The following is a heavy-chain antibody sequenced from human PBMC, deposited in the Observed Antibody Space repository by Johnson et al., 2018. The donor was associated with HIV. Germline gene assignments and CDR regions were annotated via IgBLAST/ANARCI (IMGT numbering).Heavy chain of an antibody. CDR2: VSYDGRNQ. Sequence: QVQLVESGGGVVQPGRSLRLSCAASGFTFSSYAMHWVRQAPGTGLEWVALVSYDGRNQYHADSVKGRFPISRDDSKSGAYLQMSSLKIEDTAVYYCTRAHLRFYALVEYHLSPGAYDIWGQGTMVTVSS. CDR1: GFTFSSYA. D-gene: IGHD2-2*01. CDR3: TRAHLRFYALVEYHLSPGAYDI. J-gene: IGHJ3*02. V-gene: IGHV3-30-3*01.